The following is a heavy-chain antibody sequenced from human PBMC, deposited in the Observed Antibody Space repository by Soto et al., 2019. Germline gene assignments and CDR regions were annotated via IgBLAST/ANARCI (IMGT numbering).Heavy chain of an antibody. CDR3: ARQGFGPRHGLVDV. CDR1: VGSISSYY. Sequence: QVQLQESGPGLVKPSETLSLSCTVSVGSISSYYWSWFRQSPGERMEWIGYVHHSWGSSYNPSLQSRVAISLDTSKRQLPLKVPSVAATGTTVYYCARQGFGPRHGLVDVWGQGTTVTVSS. V-gene: IGHV4-59*08. CDR2: VHHSWGS. D-gene: IGHD3-10*01. J-gene: IGHJ6*02.